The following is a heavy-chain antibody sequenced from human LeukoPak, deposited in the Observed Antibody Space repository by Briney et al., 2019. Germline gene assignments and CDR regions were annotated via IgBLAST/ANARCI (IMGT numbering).Heavy chain of an antibody. CDR2: IKSDGSST. CDR1: GFTFSNYW. J-gene: IGHJ6*03. V-gene: IGHV3-74*01. D-gene: IGHD3-10*01. CDR3: ARGVYGSGYYYYMDV. Sequence: GGSLRLSCAASGFTFSNYWMHWVRQAPGKGLVWVSRIKSDGSSTSYADSVKGRFTISRDNSKNTLYLQMNSLRAEDTAVYYCARGVYGSGYYYYMDVWGKGTTVTVSS.